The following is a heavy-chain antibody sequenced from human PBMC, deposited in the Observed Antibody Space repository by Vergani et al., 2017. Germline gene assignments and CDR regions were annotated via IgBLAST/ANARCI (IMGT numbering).Heavy chain of an antibody. V-gene: IGHV5-51*01. Sequence: EVQLVQSGAEVKKPGESLKISCKGSGYRFTSYWIGWVRQMPGKGLEWMGIIYPGDSDTRYSPSFQGQVTITADKSISTAYLQWSSLKASDTAMYYCARQEIVVVPAAIGKQGYYYYGMDVWGQGTTVTVSS. CDR2: IYPGDSDT. D-gene: IGHD2-2*01. CDR3: ARQEIVVVPAAIGKQGYYYYGMDV. CDR1: GYRFTSYW. J-gene: IGHJ6*02.